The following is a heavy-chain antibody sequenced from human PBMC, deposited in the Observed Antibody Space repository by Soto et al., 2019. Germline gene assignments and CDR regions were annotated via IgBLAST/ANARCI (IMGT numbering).Heavy chain of an antibody. CDR2: IWYDGSNK. CDR3: ARDAPAYYDILTGYQPYDY. V-gene: IGHV3-33*01. J-gene: IGHJ4*02. Sequence: PGGSLRLSCAASGFTFSSYGMHWVRQAPGKGLEWVAVIWYDGSNKYYADSVKGRFTISRDNSKNTLYLQMNSLRAEDTAVYYCARDAPAYYDILTGYQPYDYWGQGTLVTVSS. CDR1: GFTFSSYG. D-gene: IGHD3-9*01.